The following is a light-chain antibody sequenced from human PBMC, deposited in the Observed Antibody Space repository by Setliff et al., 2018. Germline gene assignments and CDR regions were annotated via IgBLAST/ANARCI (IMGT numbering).Light chain of an antibody. V-gene: IGLV2-14*01. CDR3: SSYTSSTTKI. Sequence: QSALTQPASVSGSPGQSITISCTGTXXXIXGXXXXXXXXXXXXXXPXXXXXXXSNRPSGVSDRFSGSKSGNTAPLTISGLQAEDEADYYCSSYTSSTTKIFGGGTKGTVL. CDR2: XXS. CDR1: XXXIXGXXX. J-gene: IGLJ2*01.